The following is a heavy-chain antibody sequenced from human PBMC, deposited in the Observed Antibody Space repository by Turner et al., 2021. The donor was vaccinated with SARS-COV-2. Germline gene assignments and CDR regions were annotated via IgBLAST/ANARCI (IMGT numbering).Heavy chain of an antibody. CDR2: IRDDGSNK. CDR3: ARGAPGPMAFFDD. V-gene: IGHV3-33*01. CDR1: GFTFSSFG. Sequence: VQLVESGGGVVQPGGSLRLSCAASGFTFSSFGMHWVRQAPGKGLGGMTVIRDDGSNKNYADSVTGRITITRDNSKNTLYLQMDSLRAEGTAVYYCARGAPGPMAFFDDWGQGTLVTVSS. D-gene: IGHD2-8*01. J-gene: IGHJ4*02.